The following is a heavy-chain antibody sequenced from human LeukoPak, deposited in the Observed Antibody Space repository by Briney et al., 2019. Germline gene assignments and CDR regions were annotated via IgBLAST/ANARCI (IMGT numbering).Heavy chain of an antibody. CDR1: GYTFSSYY. Sequence: ASVKVSCKASGYTFSSYYMFWVRQAPGQGLEWMGGIIPIFGTANYAQKFQGRVTMTRDMSTTTDYMELSSLRSEDTAVYYCARDNSVGDIAWWFDPWGQGTLVTVSS. CDR2: IIPIFGTA. J-gene: IGHJ5*02. CDR3: ARDNSVGDIAWWFDP. D-gene: IGHD3-16*02. V-gene: IGHV1-46*01.